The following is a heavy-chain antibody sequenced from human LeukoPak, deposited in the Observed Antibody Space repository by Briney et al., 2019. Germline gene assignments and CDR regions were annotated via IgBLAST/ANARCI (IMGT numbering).Heavy chain of an antibody. V-gene: IGHV4-30-4*01. Sequence: SETLSLTCTVSGGSISTGDYYWSWIRQPPGKGLEWIGYIYYSGNTYYNPSLNSRVTISVDTSKNQFSLRLNSVTAADTAVYYCARVLGDYVALDYWGQRTLVTVSS. CDR1: GGSISTGDYY. CDR2: IYYSGNT. D-gene: IGHD4-17*01. CDR3: ARVLGDYVALDY. J-gene: IGHJ4*02.